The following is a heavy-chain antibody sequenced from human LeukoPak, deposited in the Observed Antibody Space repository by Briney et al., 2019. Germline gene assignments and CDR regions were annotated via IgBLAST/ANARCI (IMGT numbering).Heavy chain of an antibody. CDR1: GFTFSIYS. J-gene: IGHJ5*02. D-gene: IGHD5-12*01. CDR2: ISSSSSYI. V-gene: IGHV3-21*04. Sequence: PGGSLRLSCAASGFTFSIYSMNWVRQAPGKGLEWVSSISSSSSYIYYADSVKGRFTISRDNAKNSLYLQMNSLRAEDTALYYCAKEQRGYSGYMVGSCFDPWGQGTLVTVSS. CDR3: AKEQRGYSGYMVGSCFDP.